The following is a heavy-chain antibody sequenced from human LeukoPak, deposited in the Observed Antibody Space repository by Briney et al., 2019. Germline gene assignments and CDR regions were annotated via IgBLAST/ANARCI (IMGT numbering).Heavy chain of an antibody. J-gene: IGHJ4*02. V-gene: IGHV3-9*01. D-gene: IGHD1-14*01. Sequence: PGGSLRLSCAASGFTFDDYSMHWVRQVPDKGLEWVAGISWTSGSIGYADSVKGRFTISRDNAKNSLYLQMNSLRPEDTALYYCAKDRRNYFDYWGQGTLVTVSS. CDR1: GFTFDDYS. CDR2: ISWTSGSI. CDR3: AKDRRNYFDY.